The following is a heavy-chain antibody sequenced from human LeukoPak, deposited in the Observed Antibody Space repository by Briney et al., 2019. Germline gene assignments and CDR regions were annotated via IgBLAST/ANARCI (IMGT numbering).Heavy chain of an antibody. J-gene: IGHJ4*02. D-gene: IGHD6-13*01. CDR3: ARVSIAAAVNYFDY. CDR2: IYSGGST. Sequence: GGSLRLSCAASGFTVSSNYMSWVRQAPGKGLEWVSVIYSGGSTYYADSVKGRFTISRDDSKNTLYLQMNSLRAEDTAVYYCARVSIAAAVNYFDYWGQGTLVTVSS. V-gene: IGHV3-66*01. CDR1: GFTVSSNY.